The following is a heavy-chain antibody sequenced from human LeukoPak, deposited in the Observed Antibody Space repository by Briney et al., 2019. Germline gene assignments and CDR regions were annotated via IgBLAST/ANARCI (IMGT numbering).Heavy chain of an antibody. Sequence: SQTLSLTCTVPGGSISSGSYYWSWTRQPAGKGLEWTGRVYTSGSTNYNPSLKSRVTISVDTSKNQFSLKLSSVTAADTAVYYCARVSSEWLVPDYWGQGTLVTVSS. CDR1: GGSISSGSYY. J-gene: IGHJ4*02. V-gene: IGHV4-61*02. CDR2: VYTSGST. D-gene: IGHD6-19*01. CDR3: ARVSSEWLVPDY.